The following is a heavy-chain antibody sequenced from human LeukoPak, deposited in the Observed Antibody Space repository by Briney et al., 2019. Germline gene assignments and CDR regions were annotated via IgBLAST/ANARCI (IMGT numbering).Heavy chain of an antibody. CDR3: ARDPCSGGSCYTRPPFDY. J-gene: IGHJ4*02. Sequence: PGRSLRLSCAASGFTFSSYAMHWVRQAPGKGLEWVAVISYDGSNKYYADSVKGRFTISRDNSKNTLYLQMNSLRAEDTAVYYCARDPCSGGSCYTRPPFDYWGQGTLATVSS. D-gene: IGHD2-15*01. CDR2: ISYDGSNK. V-gene: IGHV3-30-3*01. CDR1: GFTFSSYA.